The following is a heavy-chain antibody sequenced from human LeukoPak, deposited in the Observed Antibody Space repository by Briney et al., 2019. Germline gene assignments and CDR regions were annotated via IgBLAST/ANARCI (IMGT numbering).Heavy chain of an antibody. CDR1: GGSFSGYY. CDR2: ISHSGST. Sequence: SETLSLTCAVYGGSFSGYYWSWIRQPPGKGLEWIGEISHSGSTNYNPSLKSRVTISVDTSKNQFSLKLSSVTAADTAVYYCARTSYSSGWYDWYDPWGQGTLVTVSS. CDR3: ARTSYSSGWYDWYDP. D-gene: IGHD6-19*01. J-gene: IGHJ5*02. V-gene: IGHV4-34*01.